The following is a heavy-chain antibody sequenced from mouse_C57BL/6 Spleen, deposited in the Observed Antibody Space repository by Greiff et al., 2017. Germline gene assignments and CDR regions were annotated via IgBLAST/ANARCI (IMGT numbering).Heavy chain of an antibody. CDR2: IHPNSGST. Sequence: VQLQQPGAELVKPGASVKLSCKASGYTFTSYWMHWVKQRPGQGLEWIGMIHPNSGSTNYNEKFKSKATLTVDKSSSTAYMQLSSLTSEDSAVYYCAREIRRDYAMDYWGQGTSVTVSS. CDR3: AREIRRDYAMDY. J-gene: IGHJ4*01. V-gene: IGHV1-64*01. CDR1: GYTFTSYW.